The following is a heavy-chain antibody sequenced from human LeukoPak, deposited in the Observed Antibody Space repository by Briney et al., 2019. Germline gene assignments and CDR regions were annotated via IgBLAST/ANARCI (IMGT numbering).Heavy chain of an antibody. J-gene: IGHJ4*02. V-gene: IGHV4-39*07. Sequence: PSETPSLTCTVSGGSINSSSYYWGWVPPAPRKGLEWIGSVYYSGIAYYNPSLKSRVTISVDTSKNQFSLKLSSVTAADTAVYYCAREQQQLAHRFDYWGQGTLVTVSS. D-gene: IGHD6-13*01. CDR1: GGSINSSSYY. CDR2: VYYSGIA. CDR3: AREQQQLAHRFDY.